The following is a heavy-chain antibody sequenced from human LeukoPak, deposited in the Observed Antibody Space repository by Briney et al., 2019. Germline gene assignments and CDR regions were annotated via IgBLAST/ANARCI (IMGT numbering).Heavy chain of an antibody. Sequence: ASVKVSCKASGYTFTSYYMHWVRQAPGQGLEWMGIINPSGGSTSYAQKFQGRVTMTRDTSTSTVYMELSSLRSEDTAVYYCAGSPSWYRSSTNCYPDFWGQGTLVTVSS. CDR2: INPSGGST. D-gene: IGHD2-2*01. V-gene: IGHV1-46*01. CDR3: AGSPSWYRSSTNCYPDF. J-gene: IGHJ4*02. CDR1: GYTFTSYY.